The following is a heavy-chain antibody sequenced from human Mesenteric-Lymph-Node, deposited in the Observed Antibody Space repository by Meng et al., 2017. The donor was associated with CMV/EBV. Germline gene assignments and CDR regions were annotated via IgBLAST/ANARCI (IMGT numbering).Heavy chain of an antibody. V-gene: IGHV5-10-1*01. CDR2: IDPRDSYT. J-gene: IGHJ4*02. D-gene: IGHD1-26*01. CDR3: GSSGYSA. CDR1: W. Sequence: EVKQPGESLRISCRYWIGWVRQVPGKGLEWMGKIDPRDSYTTYSPSFQGHVTISADTSINTAYLQWSSLKASDTAMYYCGSSGYSAWGQGTLVTVSS.